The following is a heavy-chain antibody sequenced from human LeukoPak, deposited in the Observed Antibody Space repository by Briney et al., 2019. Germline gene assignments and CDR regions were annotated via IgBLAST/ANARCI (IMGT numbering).Heavy chain of an antibody. CDR1: GFTFSSYE. CDR2: ISSSGSTI. Sequence: QPGGSLRLSCAVSGFTFSSYEMNWVRQAPGKGLEWVSYISSSGSTIYYADSVKGRFTISRDNAKNSLYLQMNSLRTEDTAVYYCARVRAVAGPLDYWGQGTLVTVSS. CDR3: ARVRAVAGPLDY. D-gene: IGHD6-19*01. V-gene: IGHV3-48*03. J-gene: IGHJ4*02.